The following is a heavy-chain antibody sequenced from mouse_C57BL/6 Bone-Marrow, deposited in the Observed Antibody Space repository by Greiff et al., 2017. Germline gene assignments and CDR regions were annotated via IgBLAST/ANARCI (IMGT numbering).Heavy chain of an antibody. J-gene: IGHJ2*01. V-gene: IGHV1-72*01. CDR2: VDPNSGGT. CDR3: ARSGVYGSSPYFDY. D-gene: IGHD1-1*01. Sequence: QVQLKQPGAELVKPGASVKLSCKASGYTFTSYWMHWVKQRPGRGLEWIGRVDPNSGGTKYNEKFKSKATLTVDKPSSTAYMQLSSLTSEDSAVYYCARSGVYGSSPYFDYWGQGTTLTVSS. CDR1: GYTFTSYW.